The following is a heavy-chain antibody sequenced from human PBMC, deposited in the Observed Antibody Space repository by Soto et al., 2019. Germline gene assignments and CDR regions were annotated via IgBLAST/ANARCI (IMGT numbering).Heavy chain of an antibody. V-gene: IGHV3-30*18. CDR3: AKDREPYSRSWPYY. J-gene: IGHJ4*02. D-gene: IGHD6-13*01. CDR2: ISHDGTKK. CDR1: GFTFFSFG. Sequence: PGWSLRLSCAASGFTFFSFGMHWVRQAPGKGLEWVTLISHDGTKKYYADSVKGRFTISRDNSKNTLYLQMNSLRVEDTAVYYCAKDREPYSRSWPYYWGQGTLVTVS.